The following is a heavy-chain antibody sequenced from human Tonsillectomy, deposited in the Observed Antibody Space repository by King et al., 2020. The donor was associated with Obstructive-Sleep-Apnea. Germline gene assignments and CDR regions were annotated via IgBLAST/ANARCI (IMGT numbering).Heavy chain of an antibody. D-gene: IGHD3-22*01. CDR1: GYTFTTYG. CDR2: ISAYNGNT. Sequence: QLVQSGAEVKKPGASVKVSCKASGYTFTTYGISWVRQAPGQGLEWMGWISAYNGNTNYAQKLQGRVTMTTDTSTSTAYVELRSLRSDDTAVYYCARDYFDSSAYYPQPSDYWGQGTLVTVSS. V-gene: IGHV1-18*04. CDR3: ARDYFDSSAYYPQPSDY. J-gene: IGHJ4*02.